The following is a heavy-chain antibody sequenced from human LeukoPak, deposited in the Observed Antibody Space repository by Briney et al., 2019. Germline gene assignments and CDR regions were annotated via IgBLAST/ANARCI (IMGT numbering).Heavy chain of an antibody. V-gene: IGHV3-30*03. D-gene: IGHD3-10*01. CDR1: GFTFSSYG. CDR3: ARGDYYGSDNPRWYLDL. J-gene: IGHJ2*01. CDR2: ISYDGSNK. Sequence: PGGSLRLSCAGSGFTFSSYGLHWVRQAPGKGLEWVAVISYDGSNKYYADSVKGRFTISRDNSKNTLYLQMNSLGAEDTAVYYCARGDYYGSDNPRWYLDLWGRGTLVIVSS.